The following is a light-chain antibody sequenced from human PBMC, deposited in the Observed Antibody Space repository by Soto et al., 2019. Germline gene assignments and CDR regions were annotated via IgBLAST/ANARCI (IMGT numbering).Light chain of an antibody. CDR2: DAS. V-gene: IGKV3D-20*01. CDR3: QQYGSSPIT. Sequence: EIVMTQSPATLSVSPGERATLSCGASQSVSSSYVAWYQHRPGLAPRLLIHDASSRATGIPDRFSGTKSGTDFTLTIRRLEPEDAAVYYCQQYGSSPITFGQGTRLENK. J-gene: IGKJ5*01. CDR1: QSVSSSY.